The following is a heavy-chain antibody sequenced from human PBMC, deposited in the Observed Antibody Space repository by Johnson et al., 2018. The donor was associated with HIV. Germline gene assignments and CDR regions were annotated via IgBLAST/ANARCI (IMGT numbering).Heavy chain of an antibody. V-gene: IGHV3-11*04. J-gene: IGHJ3*02. Sequence: QVQLVESGGGLVKPGGSLRLSCAASGFTFSDHYMTWIRQAPGKGLECISSISSSGRTTYYADSVKGRFTISRDNAKNSLYLQMNSLRVEDPALYYCARPADYGDYSRDAFDIWGQGTMVTVSS. CDR3: ARPADYGDYSRDAFDI. CDR2: ISSSGRTT. D-gene: IGHD4-17*01. CDR1: GFTFSDHY.